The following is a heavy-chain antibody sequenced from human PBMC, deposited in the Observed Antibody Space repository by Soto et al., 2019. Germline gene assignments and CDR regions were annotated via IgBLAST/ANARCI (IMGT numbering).Heavy chain of an antibody. D-gene: IGHD3-3*01. CDR2: IRSKANSYAT. CDR1: GFTFSGSA. CDR3: TRHQYFWCGFELDY. Sequence: GGSLRLSCAASGFTFSGSAMHWVRQASGKGLEWVGRIRSKANSYATAYAASVKGRFTISRDDSKNTAYLQMNSLKTEDTAVYYCTRHQYFWCGFELDYWGQGTLVTVSS. J-gene: IGHJ4*02. V-gene: IGHV3-73*01.